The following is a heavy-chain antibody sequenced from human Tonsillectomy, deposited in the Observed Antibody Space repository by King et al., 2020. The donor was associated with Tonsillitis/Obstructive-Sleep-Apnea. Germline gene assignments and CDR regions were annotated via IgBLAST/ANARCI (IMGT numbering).Heavy chain of an antibody. D-gene: IGHD5-18*01. CDR1: GYTFTNFA. V-gene: IGHV1-3*01. J-gene: IGHJ5*02. CDR3: ARVDSYGGGWFDP. CDR2: INGGNGNT. Sequence: QLVQSGTEVKKPGASVKVSCKASGYTFTNFALHWVRQAPGQRLEWIGWINGGNGNTRYSQRFQGRVTITRDTSASTAYMELSSLRSEDTAVYYCARVDSYGGGWFDPWGQGTLVTVSS.